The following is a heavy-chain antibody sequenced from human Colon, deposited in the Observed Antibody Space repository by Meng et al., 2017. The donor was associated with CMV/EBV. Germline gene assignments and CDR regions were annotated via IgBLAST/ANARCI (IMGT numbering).Heavy chain of an antibody. CDR2: ISSKAGTT. V-gene: IGHV1-18*01. Sequence: ASVKVSCKASGYTYTTSDITWVRQAPGQGPEWMGWISSKAGTTNYAQRLQGRVTMTTDTSTSTAYMELRSLRSDDTAVYYCARGGRTMIVVASDYWGQGTLVTVSS. CDR3: ARGGRTMIVVASDY. D-gene: IGHD3-22*01. J-gene: IGHJ4*02. CDR1: GYTYTTSD.